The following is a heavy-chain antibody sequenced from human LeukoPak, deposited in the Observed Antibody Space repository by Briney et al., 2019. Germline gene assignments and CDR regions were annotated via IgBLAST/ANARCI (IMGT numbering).Heavy chain of an antibody. CDR3: ARDPGGAVAGTGNWYFDL. J-gene: IGHJ2*01. V-gene: IGHV3-30*02. CDR2: IRYDGSNK. CDR1: GFTFSSYG. D-gene: IGHD6-19*01. Sequence: GGSLRLSCAASGFTFSSYGMHWVRQAPGKGLEWVAFIRYDGSNKYYADSVKGRFTISRDNSKNTLYLQMNSLRAEDTAVYYCARDPGGAVAGTGNWYFDLWGRGTLVTVSS.